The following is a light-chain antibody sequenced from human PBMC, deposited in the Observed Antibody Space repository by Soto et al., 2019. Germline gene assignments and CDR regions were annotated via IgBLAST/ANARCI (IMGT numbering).Light chain of an antibody. CDR1: ISDVGGYNT. CDR2: DVS. CDR3: SSYTTSISYV. Sequence: QSVLTQPASVSGSPGQSITISCTGTISDVGGYNTVSWYQQHPGKVPKLMIHDVSDRPSWVSDRFSGSKSGNTASLTISGIQAEDEADYYCSSYTTSISYVFGSGTKSPS. J-gene: IGLJ1*01. V-gene: IGLV2-14*01.